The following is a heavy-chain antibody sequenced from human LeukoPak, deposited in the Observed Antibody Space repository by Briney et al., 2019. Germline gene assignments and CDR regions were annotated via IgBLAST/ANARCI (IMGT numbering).Heavy chain of an antibody. CDR1: GGSFSGYY. CDR2: INHSGST. J-gene: IGHJ6*03. V-gene: IGHV4-34*01. CDR3: AREALVGAIPRYYYYYMDV. Sequence: SETLSLTCAVYGGSFSGYYWSWIRQPPGKGLEWIGEINHSGSTNYNPSLKSRVTISVDTSKNQFSLKLSSVTAADTAVYYCAREALVGAIPRYYYYYMDVWGKGTTVTVSS. D-gene: IGHD1-26*01.